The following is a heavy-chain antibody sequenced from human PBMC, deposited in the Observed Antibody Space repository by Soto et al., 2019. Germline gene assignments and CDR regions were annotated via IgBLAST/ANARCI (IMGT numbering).Heavy chain of an antibody. CDR3: ASESGGSCYDY. CDR2: ISSSSSYI. Sequence: EVQLVESGGGLVKPGGSLRLSCAASGFTFSSYSMNWVRQAPGKGLEWVSSISSSSSYIYYADSVKGRFTISRDNAKNSLYLQMNSLRAEDTAVYYCASESGGSCYDYWGQGTLVTVSS. CDR1: GFTFSSYS. V-gene: IGHV3-21*01. D-gene: IGHD2-15*01. J-gene: IGHJ4*02.